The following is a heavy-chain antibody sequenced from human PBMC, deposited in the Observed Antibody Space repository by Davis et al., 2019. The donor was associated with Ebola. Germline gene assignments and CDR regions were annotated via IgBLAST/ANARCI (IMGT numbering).Heavy chain of an antibody. Sequence: SVKVSCKGSGDTFNNYCITWVRQAPGQGLEWMGRIIPMFGTTNYAQKFEGRVTITADKSTSTVYMELSSLRSEDTAVYYCARRHIAARYYYYYGMDVWGQGTTVTVSS. D-gene: IGHD6-6*01. CDR3: ARRHIAARYYYYYGMDV. CDR2: IIPMFGTT. CDR1: GDTFNNYC. J-gene: IGHJ6*02. V-gene: IGHV1-69*06.